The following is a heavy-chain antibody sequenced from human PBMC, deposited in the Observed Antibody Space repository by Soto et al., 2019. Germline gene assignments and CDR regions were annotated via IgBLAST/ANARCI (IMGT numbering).Heavy chain of an antibody. D-gene: IGHD6-13*01. CDR1: GFTFSTSG. J-gene: IGHJ5*02. V-gene: IGHV3-30*18. CDR3: AKYWGSSGWYYWFDP. CDR2: ISHDGGAT. Sequence: QVQLVESGGGVVQSGRSLRLSCAASGFTFSTSGMHWIRQAPGKGLEWVAMISHDGGATYYVDSVKGRFTISRDTDKNTLHLQMDSLRPEDTATYYCAKYWGSSGWYYWFDPWGQGTLVTASS.